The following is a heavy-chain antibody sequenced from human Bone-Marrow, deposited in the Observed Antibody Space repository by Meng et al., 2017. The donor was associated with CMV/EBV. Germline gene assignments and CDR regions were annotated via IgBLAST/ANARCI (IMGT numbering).Heavy chain of an antibody. Sequence: ASVKVSCKASGYTFTGYYMHWVRQAPGQGLEWMGWINPNSGGTNYAQKFQGRVTMTRDTSISTAYMELSRLRSDDTAVFYCARVSGVLRCLEWSQMTEINYWGQGTLVTVSS. J-gene: IGHJ4*02. D-gene: IGHD3-3*01. CDR1: GYTFTGYY. V-gene: IGHV1-2*02. CDR3: ARVSGVLRCLEWSQMTEINY. CDR2: INPNSGGT.